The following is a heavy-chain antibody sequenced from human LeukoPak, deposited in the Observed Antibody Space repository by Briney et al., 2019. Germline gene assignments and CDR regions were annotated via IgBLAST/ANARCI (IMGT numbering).Heavy chain of an antibody. D-gene: IGHD3-22*01. CDR3: ASTSPKYYYESSGYSSLFDN. CDR2: IYSNAFL. CDR1: GGTLPSGDFY. Sequence: PETLSLTCTVSGGTLPSGDFYWSWIRQPPGKGLEWIGSIYSNAFLYYNPSLKGRVTISVDTSKNQFSLKLSSVTAADTALYYCASTSPKYYYESSGYSSLFDNWGQGTLVTVSS. J-gene: IGHJ4*02. V-gene: IGHV4-39*07.